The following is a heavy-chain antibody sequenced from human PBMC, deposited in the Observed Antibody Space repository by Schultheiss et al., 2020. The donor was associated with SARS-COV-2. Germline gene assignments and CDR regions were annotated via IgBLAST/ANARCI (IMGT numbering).Heavy chain of an antibody. CDR3: ATVVPSAIIDY. Sequence: SETLSLTCTVSGASISTKSHYWGWIRQPPGKGLEWIGSVYYSGSTYYNRSLKSRLTISVNTPKNQFSLKVNSVTAADTAIYYCATVVPSAIIDYWGQGTLVTVSS. CDR2: VYYSGST. V-gene: IGHV4-39*01. D-gene: IGHD2-2*02. J-gene: IGHJ4*02. CDR1: GASISTKSHY.